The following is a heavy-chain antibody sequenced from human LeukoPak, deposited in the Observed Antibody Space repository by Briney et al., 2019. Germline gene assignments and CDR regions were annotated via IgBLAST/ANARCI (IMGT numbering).Heavy chain of an antibody. V-gene: IGHV5-51*01. J-gene: IGHJ4*02. CDR2: IYPGDPET. Sequence: GESLKISCKASGYGFNSYYIGWVRQVPGKGLEWMGMIYPGDPETRYSPSFQGHVTISLDRSITTAYLRFNNLKASDTAMYYCARGVDFWSGSPYFDFWGQGTLVTVSS. CDR3: ARGVDFWSGSPYFDF. D-gene: IGHD3-3*01. CDR1: GYGFNSYY.